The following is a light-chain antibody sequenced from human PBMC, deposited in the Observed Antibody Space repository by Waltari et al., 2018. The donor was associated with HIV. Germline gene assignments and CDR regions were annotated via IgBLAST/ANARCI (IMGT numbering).Light chain of an antibody. V-gene: IGKV3-15*01. CDR3: QQQNNWPPSIT. J-gene: IGKJ3*01. Sequence: EIVMTQSPATLSVSPGERATLSCRASQSVSSNLAWYQQKPGQAPRLLIYVASTRATGIPARFSGSGSGTEFTLTISSLQSEAFAVYYCQQQNNWPPSITFGPGTKVDIK. CDR2: VAS. CDR1: QSVSSN.